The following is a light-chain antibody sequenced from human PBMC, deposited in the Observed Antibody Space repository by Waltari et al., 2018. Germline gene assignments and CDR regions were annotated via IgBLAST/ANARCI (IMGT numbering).Light chain of an antibody. CDR3: QQRSNWPWT. Sequence: EIVLTQSPATLFLSPGERATLSCRASQSVSSYLAWYQQKPGQAPRLLIYDASNRATGIPARFSGSWSGTDFTLTISSLEPEDFAVYYCQQRSNWPWTFGQGTKVEIK. CDR2: DAS. CDR1: QSVSSY. J-gene: IGKJ1*01. V-gene: IGKV3-11*01.